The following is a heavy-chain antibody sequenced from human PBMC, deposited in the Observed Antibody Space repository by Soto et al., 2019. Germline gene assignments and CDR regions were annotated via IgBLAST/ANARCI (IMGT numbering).Heavy chain of an antibody. CDR2: IYSGGST. Sequence: GGSLRLSCAASGFTVSSNYMSWVRQAPGKGLEWVSVIYSGGSTYYADSVKGRFTISRDNSKNTLYLQMNSLRAEDTAVYYCARERYSSGLVDYRGQGTLVTVSS. CDR3: ARERYSSGLVDY. J-gene: IGHJ4*02. D-gene: IGHD6-19*01. CDR1: GFTVSSNY. V-gene: IGHV3-53*01.